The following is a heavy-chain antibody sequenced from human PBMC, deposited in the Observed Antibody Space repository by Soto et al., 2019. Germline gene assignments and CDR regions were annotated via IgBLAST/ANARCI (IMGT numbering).Heavy chain of an antibody. CDR3: AKRSIITGGAFDM. D-gene: IGHD3-3*02. CDR1: GFMFRDYP. V-gene: IGHV3-23*01. J-gene: IGHJ3*02. CDR2: TTATGGST. Sequence: EVQLLESGGGFVQPGGSLRLSCVVSGFMFRDYPMGWVRQAPGKGLEWVSATTATGGSTFYADSVKGRFTISRDNSINTLYLQMNRLRVEYSALYSCAKRSIITGGAFDMWGKVTMVTVSS.